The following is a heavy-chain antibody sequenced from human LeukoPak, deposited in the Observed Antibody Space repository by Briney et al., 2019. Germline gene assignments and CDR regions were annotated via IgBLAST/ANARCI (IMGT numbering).Heavy chain of an antibody. CDR2: IKQDGHEK. Sequence: GGSLRLSCAASGFTFSNYWMTWVRQAPGEGLEWVANIKQDGHEKSYVDSVKGRFTISRDSAEIPLDLQMNGLRAGDTAVYYCARRLRGDHFDFWGQGTLVTVSS. D-gene: IGHD6-25*01. V-gene: IGHV3-7*05. J-gene: IGHJ4*02. CDR3: ARRLRGDHFDF. CDR1: GFTFSNYW.